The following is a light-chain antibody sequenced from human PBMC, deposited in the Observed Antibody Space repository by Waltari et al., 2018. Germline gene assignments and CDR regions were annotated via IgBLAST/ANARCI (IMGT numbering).Light chain of an antibody. J-gene: IGLJ1*01. CDR1: HRDVGAYEF. CDR3: SSYTTSSAPGV. Sequence: QSALTQPASVSGSPGQSITISCSGTHRDVGAYEFVSWYQQHPGKAPHLIIYEVSNRPSGISNRFSASKSGNTASLTISGLQAEDEADYYCSSYTTSSAPGVFGTGTRVTVL. V-gene: IGLV2-14*01. CDR2: EVS.